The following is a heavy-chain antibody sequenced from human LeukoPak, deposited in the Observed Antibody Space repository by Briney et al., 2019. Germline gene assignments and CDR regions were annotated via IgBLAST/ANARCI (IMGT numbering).Heavy chain of an antibody. J-gene: IGHJ6*04. D-gene: IGHD3-3*01. CDR2: IYSGGST. CDR3: ARDLNEELWSGPV. V-gene: IGHV3-53*01. CDR1: GFTVSSNY. Sequence: GGSLRLSRAASGFTVSSNYMSWVRQAPGKGLEWVSVIYSGGSTYYADSVKGRFTISRDNSKNTLYLQMNSLRAEDTAVYYCARDLNEELWSGPVWGKGTTVTVSS.